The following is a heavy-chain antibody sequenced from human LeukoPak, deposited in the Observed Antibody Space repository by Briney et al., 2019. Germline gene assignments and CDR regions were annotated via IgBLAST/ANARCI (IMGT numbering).Heavy chain of an antibody. CDR2: INSDGSDT. D-gene: IGHD2-15*01. CDR3: ARGGYHHGFDI. V-gene: IGHV3-74*01. CDR1: GFTFSTYD. Sequence: GGSLRLSCAASGFTFSTYDMQWVRQAPGKGLEWVSRINSDGSDTIYADSVKGRFTISRDNAKSTVYLQMNSLKAEDTAVYYCARGGYHHGFDIWGQGTMVTVSS. J-gene: IGHJ3*02.